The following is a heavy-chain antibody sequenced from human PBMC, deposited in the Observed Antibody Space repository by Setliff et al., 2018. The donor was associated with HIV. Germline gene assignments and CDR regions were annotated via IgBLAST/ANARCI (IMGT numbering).Heavy chain of an antibody. CDR3: ARYSPRGYTLTGPY. CDR2: IYYSGSS. J-gene: IGHJ4*02. Sequence: PSETLSLTCTVSGGSVSSGSYYWSWIRQPPGKGLEWIGYIYYSGSSKHNPSLKSRVTISLDTSKNQFSLKLTSVTAADTAVYYCARYSPRGYTLTGPYWGQGTLVTVSS. CDR1: GGSVSSGSYY. D-gene: IGHD6-25*01. V-gene: IGHV4-61*01.